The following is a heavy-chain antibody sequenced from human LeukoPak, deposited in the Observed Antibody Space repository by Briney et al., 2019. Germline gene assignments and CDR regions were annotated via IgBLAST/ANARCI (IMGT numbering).Heavy chain of an antibody. CDR3: ARRDGYNYKGLYYYYGMDV. J-gene: IGHJ6*02. V-gene: IGHV4-59*01. CDR1: GGSISSYY. D-gene: IGHD5-24*01. Sequence: SETLSLTCTVSGGSISSYYWSWIRQPPGKGLEWIGYIYYSGSTNYNPSLKSRVTISVDTSKNQFSLKLSSVTAADTAVYYCARRDGYNYKGLYYYYGMDVWGQGTTVTVSS. CDR2: IYYSGST.